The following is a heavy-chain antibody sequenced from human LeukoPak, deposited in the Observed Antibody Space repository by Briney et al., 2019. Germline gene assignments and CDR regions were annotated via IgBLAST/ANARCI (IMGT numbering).Heavy chain of an antibody. Sequence: PSETLSLTCAVYGGSFSGYYWSWIRRPPGKGLEWIGEINHSGSTNYNPSLKSRVTISVDTSKNQFSLKLSSVTAADTAVYYCARHRYYDILTGYYRGYYFDYWGQGTLVTVSS. D-gene: IGHD3-9*01. V-gene: IGHV4-34*01. CDR2: INHSGST. CDR1: GGSFSGYY. CDR3: ARHRYYDILTGYYRGYYFDY. J-gene: IGHJ4*02.